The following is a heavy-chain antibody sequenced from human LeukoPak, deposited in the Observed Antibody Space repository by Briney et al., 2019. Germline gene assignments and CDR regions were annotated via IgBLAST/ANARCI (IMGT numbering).Heavy chain of an antibody. CDR3: ARDLDGYNFLDY. D-gene: IGHD5-24*01. Sequence: SETLSLTCTVSGGSISSYYWSWIRQPPGKGLEWIGYIYNSGSTDYNPSLKSRVTTSIDMSKNQFSQKLSSVTAADTAVYYCARDLDGYNFLDYWGHGTLVTVSS. V-gene: IGHV4-59*01. CDR2: IYNSGST. CDR1: GGSISSYY. J-gene: IGHJ4*01.